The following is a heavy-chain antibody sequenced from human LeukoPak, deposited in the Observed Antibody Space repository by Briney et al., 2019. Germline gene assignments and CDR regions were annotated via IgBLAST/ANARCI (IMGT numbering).Heavy chain of an antibody. CDR2: ISGSGGST. CDR1: GVTFSSYV. CDR3: AKDIAYYYDTPDY. Sequence: PGGSLRLSCEASGVTFSSYVMSWVRQAPGKGPEWVSGISGSGGSTYYADSVKGRFTISRDNSKNTLYLQMNSLRAEDTAVYYCAKDIAYYYDTPDYWGQGTLVTVSS. V-gene: IGHV3-23*01. D-gene: IGHD3-22*01. J-gene: IGHJ4*02.